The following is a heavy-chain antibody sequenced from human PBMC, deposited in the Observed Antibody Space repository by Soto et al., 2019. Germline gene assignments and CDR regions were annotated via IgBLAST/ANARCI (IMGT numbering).Heavy chain of an antibody. D-gene: IGHD3-16*02. J-gene: IGHJ4*02. CDR3: ARDLYDYVWGSYRYFGGFDY. CDR2: IWYDGSNK. V-gene: IGHV3-33*01. Sequence: QVQLVESGGGVVQPGRSLRLSCAASGFTFSSYGMHWVRQAPGKGLEWVAVIWYDGSNKYYADSVKGRFTISRDNSKNTLYLQMNSLRAEGTAVYYCARDLYDYVWGSYRYFGGFDYWGQGTLVTVSS. CDR1: GFTFSSYG.